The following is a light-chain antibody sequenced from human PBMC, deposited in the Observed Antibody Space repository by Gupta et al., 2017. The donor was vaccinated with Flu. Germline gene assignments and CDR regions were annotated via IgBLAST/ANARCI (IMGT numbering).Light chain of an antibody. CDR1: KLGDKY. CDR2: QDS. J-gene: IGLJ2*01. CDR3: QAWDSSFVV. Sequence: SYELTQPLSASVSPGQTASITCSGDKLGDKYACWYQQKPGQSPVLVIYQDSKRPSGIPERFSGSNSGNTATLTIRGTQAMDEADYYSQAWDSSFVVFGGGTKLTVL. V-gene: IGLV3-1*01.